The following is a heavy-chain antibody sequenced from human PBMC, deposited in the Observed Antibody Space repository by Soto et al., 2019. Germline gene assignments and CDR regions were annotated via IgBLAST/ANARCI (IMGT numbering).Heavy chain of an antibody. D-gene: IGHD6-6*01. CDR3: ARGGIADRTVYYYGMDV. CDR1: GYTFTGYY. Sequence: ASVKVSCKASGYTFTGYYMHWVRQAPGQGLEWMGWINPNSGGTNYAQKFQGWVTMTRDTSISTAYMELSRLRSDDTAVYYCARGGIADRTVYYYGMDVWGQGTRVTVS. J-gene: IGHJ6*02. CDR2: INPNSGGT. V-gene: IGHV1-2*04.